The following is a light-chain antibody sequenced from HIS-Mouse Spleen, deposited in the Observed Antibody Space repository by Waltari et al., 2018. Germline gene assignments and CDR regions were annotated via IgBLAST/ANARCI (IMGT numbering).Light chain of an antibody. CDR1: QSISSW. CDR3: QQYNSYSPAT. Sequence: DIQMTQSPSTLSASVGDRVNITCRASQSISSWLAWYQQKPGKAPKLLIYKASSLESGVPSRFSGSGSGTEFTLTISSLQPDDFATYYCQQYNSYSPATFGGGTKVEIK. J-gene: IGKJ4*01. CDR2: KAS. V-gene: IGKV1-5*03.